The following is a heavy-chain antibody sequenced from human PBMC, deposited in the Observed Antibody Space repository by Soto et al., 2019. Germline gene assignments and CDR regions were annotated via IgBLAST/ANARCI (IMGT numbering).Heavy chain of an antibody. D-gene: IGHD2-15*01. Sequence: QIALKESGPTLVKPSQTLTLTCTFSGFSFSTTGAGVGWIRQPPGKALEWLALIFWNDAKRYSPSLRSRLTIIKDTSKNQVVLTMTNVDPVDTATYYCAYRRGGSSSGGNFDYWGQGTPATVYS. CDR2: IFWNDAK. CDR1: GFSFSTTGAG. CDR3: AYRRGGSSSGGNFDY. J-gene: IGHJ4*02. V-gene: IGHV2-5*01.